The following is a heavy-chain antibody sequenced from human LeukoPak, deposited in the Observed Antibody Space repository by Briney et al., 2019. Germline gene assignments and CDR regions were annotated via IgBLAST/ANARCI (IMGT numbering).Heavy chain of an antibody. Sequence: GGSLRLSCAASGFTFSSYGMHWVRQAPGKGLEWVAVISYDGSNKYYADSVKGRFTISRDNSKNTLYLQMNSLRAEDTAVYYCAKDLVFHDFWSGYYDYWGQGTLVTVSS. CDR1: GFTFSSYG. CDR2: ISYDGSNK. J-gene: IGHJ4*02. V-gene: IGHV3-30*18. CDR3: AKDLVFHDFWSGYYDY. D-gene: IGHD3-3*01.